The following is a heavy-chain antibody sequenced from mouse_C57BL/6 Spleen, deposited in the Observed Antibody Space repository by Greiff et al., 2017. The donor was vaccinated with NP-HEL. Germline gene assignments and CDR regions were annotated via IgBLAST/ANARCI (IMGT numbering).Heavy chain of an antibody. Sequence: VQLQQSGAELVRPGASVKLSCTASGFNIKDDYMHWVKQRPEQGLEWIGWIDPENGDTEYASKFQGKATITADTSSNTAYLQLSSLTSEDTAVYYCTTYYCGSRGTYWGQGTLVTVSA. CDR2: IDPENGDT. V-gene: IGHV14-4*01. D-gene: IGHD1-1*01. J-gene: IGHJ3*01. CDR1: GFNIKDDY. CDR3: TTYYCGSRGTY.